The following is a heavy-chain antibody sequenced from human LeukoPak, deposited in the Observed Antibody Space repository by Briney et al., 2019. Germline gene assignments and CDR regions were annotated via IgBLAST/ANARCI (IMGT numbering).Heavy chain of an antibody. D-gene: IGHD3-16*01. Sequence: SETLSLTCTVSGGSISSYYWSWIRQPPGKGLEWIGYIYYSGSTNYNPSLKGRVTISVDTSKNQFSLKLSSVTAADTAVYYCARDLGGSGNDYWGQGTLVTVSS. CDR1: GGSISSYY. CDR3: ARDLGGSGNDY. J-gene: IGHJ4*02. V-gene: IGHV4-59*01. CDR2: IYYSGST.